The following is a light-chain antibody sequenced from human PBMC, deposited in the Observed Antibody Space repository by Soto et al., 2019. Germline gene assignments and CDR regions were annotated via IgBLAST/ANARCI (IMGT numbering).Light chain of an antibody. CDR3: YQYGSSHSYT. CDR1: QSGSSSTY. CDR2: GAS. V-gene: IGKV3-20*01. J-gene: IGKJ2*01. Sequence: EIVLTQSPGTLSLSPGERATLSCRASQSGSSSTYLAWYQQKPGQAPRILLYGASSRATGIPDRFCGSGSGTDFSPTISRLQPEDFAVYYCYQYGSSHSYTFGQGTKLEIK.